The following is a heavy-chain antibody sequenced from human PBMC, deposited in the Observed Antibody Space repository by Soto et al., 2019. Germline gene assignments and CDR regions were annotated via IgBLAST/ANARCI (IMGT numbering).Heavy chain of an antibody. D-gene: IGHD1-26*01. J-gene: IGHJ1*01. CDR1: GGSISSYY. V-gene: IGHV4-59*01. Sequence: QVQLQESGPGLVKPSETLSLTCTVSGGSISSYYWSWIRQPPGKGLEWIGYIYYSGSTNYNPSLKSRVTISVDTSKNRFSLKLSSVTAADTAVYYCARAKWELPYCQHWGQGTLVTVSS. CDR2: IYYSGST. CDR3: ARAKWELPYCQH.